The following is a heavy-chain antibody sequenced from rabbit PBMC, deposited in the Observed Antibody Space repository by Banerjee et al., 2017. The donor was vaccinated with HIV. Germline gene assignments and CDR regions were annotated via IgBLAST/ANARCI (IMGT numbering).Heavy chain of an antibody. Sequence: QEQLEESGGDLVKPEGSLTLTCTASGFSFSSSYDMGWVRQAPGKGLEWIACIYTGDGNTHYASWAKGRFTISKTSSTTVTLQMTSLTAADTATYFCARIITIPYYFNLWGPGTLVTVS. J-gene: IGHJ4*01. D-gene: IGHD2-1*01. CDR2: IYTGDGNT. CDR3: ARIITIPYYFNL. CDR1: GFSFSSSYD. V-gene: IGHV1S45*01.